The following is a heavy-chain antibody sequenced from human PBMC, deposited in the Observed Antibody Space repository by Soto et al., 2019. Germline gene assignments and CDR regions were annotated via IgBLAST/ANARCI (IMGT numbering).Heavy chain of an antibody. CDR2: IYYSWST. CDR1: GGSISSYY. CDR3: ARRNGDYVLGPNWFDP. Sequence: SETLSLTCTVSGGSISSYYWSWIRQPPGKGLEWIGYIYYSWSTNYNPSLKSRVTISVDTSKNQFSLKLSSVTAADTAVYYCARRNGDYVLGPNWFDPWGQGTLVTVSS. V-gene: IGHV4-59*08. J-gene: IGHJ5*02. D-gene: IGHD4-17*01.